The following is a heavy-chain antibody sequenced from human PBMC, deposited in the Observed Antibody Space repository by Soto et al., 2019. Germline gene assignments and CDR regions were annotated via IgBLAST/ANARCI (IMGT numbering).Heavy chain of an antibody. CDR2: IYYSGST. J-gene: IGHJ4*02. CDR1: GGSISSYY. V-gene: IGHV4-59*01. Sequence: SETLSPTCSVSGGSISSYYWSWIRQPPGKGLEWIAYIYYSGSTNYNPSLKSRVTISVDTSKNQFSLKLSSVTAADTAVYYCARGVIDYYNGSGYLYYFDYWGQGTLVTVSS. D-gene: IGHD3-22*01. CDR3: ARGVIDYYNGSGYLYYFDY.